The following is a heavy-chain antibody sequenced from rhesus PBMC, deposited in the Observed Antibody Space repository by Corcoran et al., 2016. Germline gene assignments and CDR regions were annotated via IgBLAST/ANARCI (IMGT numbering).Heavy chain of an antibody. CDR1: GGSISEYYY. Sequence: QVQLQESGPGLVKPSETLSLTCAVSGGSISEYYYVSWIRQPPGKGLKWIGYSYGSGGGTNVNPSLKTRVSISIDTSKNQFSRKLSSVTAADTAVYYCARAFWGDSVISDYWGQGVLVTVSP. CDR3: ARAFWGDSVISDY. D-gene: IGHD3-34*01. CDR2: SYGSGGGT. J-gene: IGHJ4*01. V-gene: IGHV4-106*01.